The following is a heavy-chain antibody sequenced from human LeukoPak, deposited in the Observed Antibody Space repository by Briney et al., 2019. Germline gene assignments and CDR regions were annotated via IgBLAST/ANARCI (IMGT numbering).Heavy chain of an antibody. CDR2: IYYSGST. CDR3: ARRTHKASPWTR. Sequence: PSETLSLTCTVSGGSISSSSYYWGWIRQPPGKGLEWIGSIYYSGSTYYNPSLKSRVTISVDTSKNQFSLKLSSVTAADTAVYYCARRTHKASPWTRWGQGTLVTVSS. J-gene: IGHJ4*02. D-gene: IGHD1-1*01. CDR1: GGSISSSSYY. V-gene: IGHV4-39*07.